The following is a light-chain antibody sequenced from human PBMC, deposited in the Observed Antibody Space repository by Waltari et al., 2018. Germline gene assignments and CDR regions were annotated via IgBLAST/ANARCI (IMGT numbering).Light chain of an antibody. CDR2: WAS. CDR1: QGVFHTNDKNY. Sequence: DIVMTQSPDSLAVSLRGRAGINRKSSQGVFHTNDKNYLAWYQQKPGQPPKLLIYWASTRDSGVPDRFSGSGSGTDFTLAISSLQPEDVAVYVCQQYYSSPNTFGQGTKVEIK. V-gene: IGKV4-1*01. CDR3: QQYYSSPNT. J-gene: IGKJ2*01.